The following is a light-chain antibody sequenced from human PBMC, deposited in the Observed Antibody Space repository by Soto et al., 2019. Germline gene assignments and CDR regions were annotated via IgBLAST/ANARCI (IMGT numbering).Light chain of an antibody. J-gene: IGKJ5*01. CDR3: QQTYSRPIT. CDR2: FIS. CDR1: QTVSSY. Sequence: ELTQSQSSQAAPVGDAGTISCLASQTVSSYLNWYQQKVGQAPRLLIYFISRLQTGVPSRFSGSGSGRDFTLTITSPQPEDSATYYGQQTYSRPITFGQGTRLEIK. V-gene: IGKV1-39*01.